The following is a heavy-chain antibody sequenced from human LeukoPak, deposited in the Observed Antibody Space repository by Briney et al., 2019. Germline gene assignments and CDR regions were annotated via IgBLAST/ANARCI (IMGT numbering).Heavy chain of an antibody. CDR3: ARDPLIVGATHFDY. CDR1: GGTFSSYA. V-gene: IGHV1-69*13. J-gene: IGHJ4*02. CDR2: IIPIFGTA. Sequence: ASVKVSCKASGGTFSSYAISWVRQAPGQGLEWMGGIIPIFGTANYAQKFQGRVTITADESMSTAYMELSSLRSEDTAVYYCARDPLIVGATHFDYWGQGTLVTVSS. D-gene: IGHD1-26*01.